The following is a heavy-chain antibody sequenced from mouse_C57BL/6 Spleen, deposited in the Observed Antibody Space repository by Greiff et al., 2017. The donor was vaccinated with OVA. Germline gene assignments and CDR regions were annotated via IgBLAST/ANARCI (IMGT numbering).Heavy chain of an antibody. CDR2: IWSGGST. Sequence: VKLMESGPGLVQPSQSLSITCTVSGFSLTSYGVHWVRQSPGKGLEWLGVIWSGGSTDYNAAFISSLSISKDNSKSQVFFKMSSLQADDTAIYYCARELGLGYFDVWGTGTTVTVSS. V-gene: IGHV2-2*01. CDR1: GFSLTSYG. J-gene: IGHJ1*03. CDR3: ARELGLGYFDV. D-gene: IGHD4-1*01.